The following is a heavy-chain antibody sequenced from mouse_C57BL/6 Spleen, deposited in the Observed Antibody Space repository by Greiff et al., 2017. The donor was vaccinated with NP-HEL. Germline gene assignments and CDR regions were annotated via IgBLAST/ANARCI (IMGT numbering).Heavy chain of an antibody. V-gene: IGHV1-55*01. J-gene: IGHJ4*01. CDR3: ARWPDYYAMDY. Sequence: QVQLQQPGAELVKPGASVKMSFKASGYTFTSYWITWVKQRPGQGLEWIGDIYPGSGSTNYNEKFKSKATLTVDTSSSTAYMQLSSLTSDDSAVYYCARWPDYYAMDYWGQGTTVTVSS. CDR2: IYPGSGST. CDR1: GYTFTSYW.